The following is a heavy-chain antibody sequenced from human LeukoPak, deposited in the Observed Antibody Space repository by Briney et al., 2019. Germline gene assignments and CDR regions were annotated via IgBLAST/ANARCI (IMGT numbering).Heavy chain of an antibody. J-gene: IGHJ4*02. CDR2: IIPILGMA. D-gene: IGHD5-24*01. V-gene: IGHV1-69*04. Sequence: ASVKVSCKASGGTFSSYAISWVRQAPGQGLEWMGRIIPILGMANYAQKFQGRVTITADKSTSTAYMELSSLRSEDTAVYYCATIYAEKRSRDGYNHDYWGQGTLVTVSS. CDR1: GGTFSSYA. CDR3: ATIYAEKRSRDGYNHDY.